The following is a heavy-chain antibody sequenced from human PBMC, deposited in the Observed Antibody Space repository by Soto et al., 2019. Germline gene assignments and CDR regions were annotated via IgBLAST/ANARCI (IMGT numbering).Heavy chain of an antibody. J-gene: IGHJ4*02. Sequence: QVQLVQSGGEVKKPGASVKVSCKASGYTFTSYGITWVRQAPGQGLEWMGWSSAYNGVTKYAQKFQDRVTMTTDTSTSTASMELRSLRSDDTAVYYCARGPRSGYCSGGSCHYFDYWGQGTLVTVSS. CDR2: SSAYNGVT. CDR1: GYTFTSYG. V-gene: IGHV1-18*01. CDR3: ARGPRSGYCSGGSCHYFDY. D-gene: IGHD2-15*01.